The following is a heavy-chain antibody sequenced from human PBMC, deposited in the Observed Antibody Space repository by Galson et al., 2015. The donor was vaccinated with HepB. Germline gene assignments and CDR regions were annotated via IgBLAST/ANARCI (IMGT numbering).Heavy chain of an antibody. CDR3: VRGSNDYLGVDV. Sequence: SLRLSCAASGITFSDYWMHWVRQAPGKGLVWVSRIDNDGSSTDYADSVKGRFTISRDNARDTLYLQMNSLRGEDTAVYYCVRGSNDYLGVDVWGRGTTVTVSS. CDR2: IDNDGSST. CDR1: GITFSDYW. V-gene: IGHV3-74*01. J-gene: IGHJ6*02.